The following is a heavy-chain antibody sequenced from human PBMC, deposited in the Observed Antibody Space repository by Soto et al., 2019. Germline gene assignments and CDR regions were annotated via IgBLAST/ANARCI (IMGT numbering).Heavy chain of an antibody. J-gene: IGHJ6*02. D-gene: IGHD2-2*01. Sequence: QVQLVQSGAEVKKPGSSVKVSCKASGGTFSSYTISWVRQAPGQGLEWMGRIIPILGIANYAQKFQGKVTITVDNTTSTGVMELSSLRSEDTAVYYCARPVYCSSTSCPNPYYYYGMDVSGQGTTVTVSS. V-gene: IGHV1-69*02. CDR2: IIPILGIA. CDR1: GGTFSSYT. CDR3: ARPVYCSSTSCPNPYYYYGMDV.